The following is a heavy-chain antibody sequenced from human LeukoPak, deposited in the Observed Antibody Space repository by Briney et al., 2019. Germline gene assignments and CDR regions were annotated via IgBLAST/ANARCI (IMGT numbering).Heavy chain of an antibody. J-gene: IGHJ4*02. CDR1: GFTFNSYA. CDR2: ISYDGSNK. CDR3: AKDYSSSGPS. D-gene: IGHD6-6*01. Sequence: GGSLRLSCAASGFTFNSYAMHWVRQAPGKGLEWVAVISYDGSNKYYADSVKGRFTISRDNSKNTLYLQMNSLRAEDTAVYYCAKDYSSSGPSWGQGTLVTVSS. V-gene: IGHV3-30-3*01.